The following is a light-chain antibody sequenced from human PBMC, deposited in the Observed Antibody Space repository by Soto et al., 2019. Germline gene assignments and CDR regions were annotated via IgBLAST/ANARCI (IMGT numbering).Light chain of an antibody. CDR2: EVN. J-gene: IGLJ1*01. Sequence: QSALTQPASVSGSPGQSITISCTGTSSDVGGYNYVSWYQQHPGKVPKLMIYEVNKRPSGVSDRFSGSRSGNTASLTISGLQTEDEAEYYCSSFTSSGTQVFGTGTKLTVL. CDR1: SSDVGGYNY. V-gene: IGLV2-14*01. CDR3: SSFTSSGTQV.